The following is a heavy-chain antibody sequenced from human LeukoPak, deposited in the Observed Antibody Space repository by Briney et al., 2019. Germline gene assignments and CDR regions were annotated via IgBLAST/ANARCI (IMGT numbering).Heavy chain of an antibody. CDR1: GASISSGSHH. CDR2: IYTSGST. V-gene: IGHV4-61*02. D-gene: IGHD3-10*01. CDR3: ARDKGGFLYFGEYDP. J-gene: IGHJ5*02. Sequence: SQTLSLTCTVSGASISSGSHHWSWIRQPAGKGLESIGRIYTSGSTNYNPSLKSRVSISVDMSKNQFSLKLSSVTAADTAVYYCARDKGGFLYFGEYDPWGQGTLVTVSS.